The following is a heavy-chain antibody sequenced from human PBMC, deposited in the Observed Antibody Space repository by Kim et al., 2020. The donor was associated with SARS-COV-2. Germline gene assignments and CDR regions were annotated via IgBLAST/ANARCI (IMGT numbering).Heavy chain of an antibody. D-gene: IGHD2-21*02. CDR2: ICSGDNT. Sequence: GGSLRLSCAASGFSVSNINMNWVRQAPGKGLEWVSVICSGDNTHYADSVKGRFTISRDNSKNTWYLQMNSLRVDDTAVYYCAAGGDSKKVGYWGQGTLVTVSS. J-gene: IGHJ4*02. CDR1: GFSVSNIN. CDR3: AAGGDSKKVGY. V-gene: IGHV3-53*01.